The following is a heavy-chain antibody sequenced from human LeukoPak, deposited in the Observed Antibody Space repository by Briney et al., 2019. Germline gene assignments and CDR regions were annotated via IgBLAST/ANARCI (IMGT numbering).Heavy chain of an antibody. Sequence: SETLSLTCTVSGGSISSYYWSWIRQPPGKGLEWIGYIYYSGSTNYNPSLKSRVTISVDTSKNQLSLKLSSVTAADTAVYYCARAGLLRCYDYWGQGTLVTVSS. CDR1: GGSISSYY. CDR3: ARAGLLRCYDY. V-gene: IGHV4-59*01. D-gene: IGHD4/OR15-4a*01. J-gene: IGHJ4*02. CDR2: IYYSGST.